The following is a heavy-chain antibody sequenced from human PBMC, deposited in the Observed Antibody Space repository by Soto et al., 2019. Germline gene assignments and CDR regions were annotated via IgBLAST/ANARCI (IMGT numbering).Heavy chain of an antibody. J-gene: IGHJ5*02. CDR3: ARGSVRGGVPAAMLKYNWFDP. V-gene: IGHV1-8*01. D-gene: IGHD2-2*01. CDR1: GYTFTSYE. Sequence: GASVTVSCTASGYTFTSYEINWVRQAPGQGLEWMGWMNPNSGNTGYAQKFQGRVTMTRNTSISTAYMELSSLRSEDTAVYYCARGSVRGGVPAAMLKYNWFDPWGQGTLVTVSS. CDR2: MNPNSGNT.